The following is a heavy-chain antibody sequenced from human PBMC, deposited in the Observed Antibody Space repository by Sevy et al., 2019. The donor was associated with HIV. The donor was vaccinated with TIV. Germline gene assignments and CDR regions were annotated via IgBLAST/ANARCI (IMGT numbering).Heavy chain of an antibody. D-gene: IGHD3-22*01. CDR3: ARYLSRYYDSSGPTDY. Sequence: GGYLRLSCAASGFTFSSYAMHWVRQAPGKGLEWVAVISYDGSNKYYADSVKGRFTISRDNSKNTLYLQMNSLRAEDTAVYYCARYLSRYYDSSGPTDYWGQGTLVTVSS. V-gene: IGHV3-30-3*01. CDR2: ISYDGSNK. CDR1: GFTFSSYA. J-gene: IGHJ4*02.